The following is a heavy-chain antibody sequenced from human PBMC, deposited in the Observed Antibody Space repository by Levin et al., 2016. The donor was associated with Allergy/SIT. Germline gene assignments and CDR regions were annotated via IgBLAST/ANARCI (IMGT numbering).Heavy chain of an antibody. CDR1: GFTFNNYA. V-gene: IGHV3-23*01. CDR2: ISGGGDST. Sequence: GGSLRLSCAASGFTFNNYAMSWVRQAPGKGLEWLSAISGGGDSTYYADSVKGRFTISRDNSKKTLYLQMNSLRAEDTAVYYCAKDRSDWEDYYYAMDVWGQGTTVTVSS. D-gene: IGHD3/OR15-3a*01. CDR3: AKDRSDWEDYYYAMDV. J-gene: IGHJ6*02.